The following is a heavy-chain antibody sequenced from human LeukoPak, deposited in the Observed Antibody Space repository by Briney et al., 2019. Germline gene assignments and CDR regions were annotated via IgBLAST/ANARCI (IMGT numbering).Heavy chain of an antibody. Sequence: SVKVSRKASGGTFSSYAISWVRQAPGQGLEWMGGIIPIFGTANYAQKFQGRVTITADESTSTAYMELSSLISEDTAVYYCARGTWSGYYTPYDYWGQGTLVTVSS. V-gene: IGHV1-69*13. D-gene: IGHD3-3*01. CDR1: GGTFSSYA. J-gene: IGHJ4*02. CDR3: ARGTWSGYYTPYDY. CDR2: IIPIFGTA.